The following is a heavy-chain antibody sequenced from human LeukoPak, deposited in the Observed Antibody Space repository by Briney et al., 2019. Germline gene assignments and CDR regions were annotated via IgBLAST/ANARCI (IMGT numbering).Heavy chain of an antibody. V-gene: IGHV4-39*01. J-gene: IGHJ4*02. CDR1: GGSISSRTYY. Sequence: SETLSLTCTVSGGSISSRTYYCAWIRQPPGQGLEWIGNIYYSGSTYYNPSLKSRLTMSVDTSKNQFSLKLRSVTAADTAVYYCASLRVPGDFDYWGQGTLVTVSS. CDR2: IYYSGST. CDR3: ASLRVPGDFDY.